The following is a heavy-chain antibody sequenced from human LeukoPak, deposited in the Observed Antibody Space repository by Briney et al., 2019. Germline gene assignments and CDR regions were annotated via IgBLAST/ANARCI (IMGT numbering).Heavy chain of an antibody. J-gene: IGHJ6*03. V-gene: IGHV4-38-2*02. CDR3: ARDVPMYSGSHLYYYMDV. CDR2: IYHSGST. Sequence: MTSETLCLTCTVSGYSISSGYYWGWIRQPPGKGLEWIGSIYHSGSTYYDPSLKSRVTISVDTSKNQFSLKLSSVTAADTAVYYCARDVPMYSGSHLYYYMDVWGKGTTVTVSS. CDR1: GYSISSGYY. D-gene: IGHD1-26*01.